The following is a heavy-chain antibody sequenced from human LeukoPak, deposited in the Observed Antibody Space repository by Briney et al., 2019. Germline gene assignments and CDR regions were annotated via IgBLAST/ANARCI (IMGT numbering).Heavy chain of an antibody. CDR1: GFTFSSYA. CDR3: ARATIAVAGLTDFDY. Sequence: GGSLRLSCAASGFTFSSYAMHWVRQAPGKGLEWVAVISYDGSNKYYADSVKGRFTISRDNSKNTLYLQMNSLRAEDTAVYYCARATIAVAGLTDFDYWGQGTLVTVSS. J-gene: IGHJ4*02. D-gene: IGHD6-19*01. V-gene: IGHV3-30-3*01. CDR2: ISYDGSNK.